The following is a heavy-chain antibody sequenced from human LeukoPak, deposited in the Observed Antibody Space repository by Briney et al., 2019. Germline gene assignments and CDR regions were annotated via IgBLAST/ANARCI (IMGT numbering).Heavy chain of an antibody. CDR1: GFTFSDYY. D-gene: IGHD6-13*01. CDR2: ISSGGSTK. CDR3: ARVGRAMTAAGFGAFDI. J-gene: IGHJ3*02. Sequence: GSLRLSCAASGFTFSDYYMSWIRQAPGKGLEWVSYISSGGSTKYYADSVEGRFTISRDNAKNSLYLQMNGLRAEDTAVYYCARVGRAMTAAGFGAFDIWGQGTMVIVSS. V-gene: IGHV3-11*01.